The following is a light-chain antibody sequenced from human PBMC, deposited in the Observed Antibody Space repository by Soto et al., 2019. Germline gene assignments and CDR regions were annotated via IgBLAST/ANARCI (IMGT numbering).Light chain of an antibody. CDR1: QTISNY. CDR2: SAS. J-gene: IGKJ2*01. V-gene: IGKV1-39*01. CDR3: QQNYAFPYT. Sequence: DIQMTQSPSSLSASVGDRVTIPCQASQTISNYLNWYQQKPGKAPELLIYSASTLQSGVPTRFSGSGSGTDFTLIISSLHPEDFATYYCQQNYAFPYTFGQGTKLEI.